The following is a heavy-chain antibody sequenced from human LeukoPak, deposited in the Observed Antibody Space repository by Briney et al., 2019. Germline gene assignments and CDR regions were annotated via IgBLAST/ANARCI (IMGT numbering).Heavy chain of an antibody. J-gene: IGHJ6*03. V-gene: IGHV3-21*01. D-gene: IGHD1-26*01. CDR2: ITSSSSYI. CDR1: GFTFSSYN. Sequence: GGSLRLSCAASGFTFSSYNMNWGRQAPGKGLEWVSSITSSSSYIYYADSVKGRFTISRDNAKNSLYLQINSLRAEDTAVYYCARDPYSGGYGDYYYYYMDVWGKGTTVTISS. CDR3: ARDPYSGGYGDYYYYYMDV.